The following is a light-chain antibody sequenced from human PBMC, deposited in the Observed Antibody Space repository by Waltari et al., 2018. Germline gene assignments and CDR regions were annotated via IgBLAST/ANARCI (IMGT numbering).Light chain of an antibody. CDR2: EFS. CDR1: SGRIAGNF. CDR3: QSYDNTNHVV. J-gene: IGLJ2*01. V-gene: IGLV6-57*04. Sequence: NFMLTQPHSVSESPGVTVTISCTRSSGRIAGNFVQWYHQRPGSAPSIVIYEFSQRPSGVPDRFSGSIGSPSNSASLTISGLKTEDEADYYCQSYDNTNHVVFGGGTKLTVL.